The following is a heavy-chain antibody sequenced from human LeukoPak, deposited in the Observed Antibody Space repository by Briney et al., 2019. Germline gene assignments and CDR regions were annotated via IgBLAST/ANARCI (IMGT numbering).Heavy chain of an antibody. CDR1: GFTVSSNY. J-gene: IGHJ4*02. Sequence: GGSLRLSCAASGFTVSSNYTSWVRQAPGKGLEWVSVIYSGGSTYYADSVKGRFTISRDNSKNTLYLQMNSLRAEDTAVYYCARDGEQWGFDYWGQGTLVSVSS. CDR2: IYSGGST. V-gene: IGHV3-66*01. D-gene: IGHD6-19*01. CDR3: ARDGEQWGFDY.